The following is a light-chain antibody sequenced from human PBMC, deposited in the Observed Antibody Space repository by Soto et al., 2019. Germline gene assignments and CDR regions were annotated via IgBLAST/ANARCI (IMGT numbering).Light chain of an antibody. V-gene: IGKV1-39*01. CDR3: QQSYSTSWT. CDR2: ASS. J-gene: IGKJ1*01. Sequence: DIPMTQSPSSLYASVRARVTITFRATQSISSYLNRYQQKPGKAPKLLIYASSSLQRGIPSRYSGSVSGTDLTLTIRSLQPEECATYACQQSYSTSWTFGEGTKVEIK. CDR1: QSISSY.